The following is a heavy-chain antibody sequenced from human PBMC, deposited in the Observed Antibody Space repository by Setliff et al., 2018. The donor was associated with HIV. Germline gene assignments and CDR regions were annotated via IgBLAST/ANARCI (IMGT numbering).Heavy chain of an antibody. D-gene: IGHD1-26*01. Sequence: GGSLRLSCAASGFTFEDYAMSWVRQVPGKRLEWISGINWNGGNKGYGDSVKGRFTISRDNAKNFLYLQMSSLRADDTAVYYCVKDSLGWDSRGTFDYWGQGTLVTVSS. CDR3: VKDSLGWDSRGTFDY. V-gene: IGHV3-20*04. J-gene: IGHJ4*02. CDR1: GFTFEDYA. CDR2: INWNGGNK.